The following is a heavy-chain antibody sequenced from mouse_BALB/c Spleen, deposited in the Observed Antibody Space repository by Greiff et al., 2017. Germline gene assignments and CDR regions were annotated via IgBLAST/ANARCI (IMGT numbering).Heavy chain of an antibody. CDR3: NASPYRYDEGAWFAY. CDR2: IDPENGDT. CDR1: GFNIKDYY. Sequence: VHVKQSGAELVRSGASVKLSCTASGFNIKDYYMHWVKQRPEQGLEWIGWIDPENGDTEYAPKFQGKATMTADTSSNTAYLQLSSLTSEDTAVYYCNASPYRYDEGAWFAYWGQGTLVTVSA. D-gene: IGHD2-14*01. V-gene: IGHV14-4*02. J-gene: IGHJ3*01.